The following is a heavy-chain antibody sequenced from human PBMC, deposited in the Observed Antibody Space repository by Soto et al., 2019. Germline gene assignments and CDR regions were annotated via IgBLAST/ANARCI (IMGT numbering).Heavy chain of an antibody. V-gene: IGHV1-46*01. CDR3: ARDHYYDSSGYPNWFDP. Sequence: GASVKVSCKASGYTFTSYYMHWVRQAPGQGLEWMGIINPSGGSTSYAQKFQGRVTMTRDTSTSTVYMELSSLRSEDTAVYYCARDHYYDSSGYPNWFDPWGHGTLVTVSS. J-gene: IGHJ5*02. CDR2: INPSGGST. D-gene: IGHD3-22*01. CDR1: GYTFTSYY.